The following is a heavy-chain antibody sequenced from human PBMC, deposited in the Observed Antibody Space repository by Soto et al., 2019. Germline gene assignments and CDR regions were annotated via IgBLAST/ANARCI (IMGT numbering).Heavy chain of an antibody. CDR2: INPNGGSA. V-gene: IGHV1-46*04. CDR1: GYTFINYY. J-gene: IGHJ4*02. Sequence: QVQLVQSGAEVKKPGASVKLSCKASGYTFINYYIHWVRQAPGQGLEWMGVINPNGGSATYAQKLQGRVTMTRDTSTGTVYMDLSSLRSEDTAVYFCASEDYSTDHYCFDYWGQGTLVTVSS. D-gene: IGHD2-8*02. CDR3: ASEDYSTDHYCFDY.